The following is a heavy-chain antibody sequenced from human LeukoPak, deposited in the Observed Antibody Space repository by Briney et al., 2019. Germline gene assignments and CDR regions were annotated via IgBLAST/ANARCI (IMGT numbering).Heavy chain of an antibody. CDR1: GFTFSNYS. V-gene: IGHV3-48*01. J-gene: IGHJ5*02. CDR2: ISSNSRTI. CDR3: ARKFDCSSTSCEGA. D-gene: IGHD2-2*01. Sequence: GGSLRLSCAASGFTFSNYSMNWVRQAPGKGLEWVSYISSNSRTIYYGDSVKGRFTISRDNAKNSLYLQMNSLRAEDTAVYYCARKFDCSSTSCEGAWGQGTLVTVSS.